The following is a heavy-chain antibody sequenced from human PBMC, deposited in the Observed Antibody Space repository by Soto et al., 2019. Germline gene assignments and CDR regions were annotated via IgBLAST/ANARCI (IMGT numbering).Heavy chain of an antibody. CDR3: ARGPSGDSSGLTDY. J-gene: IGHJ4*02. Sequence: QVQLVQSGAEVKKPGSSVKVSCKASGGTFSSYAISWVRQAPGQGLEWMGGIIPIFGTANYAQKFQGRVTFIAIESXSTAYMELSSLRSEDTAVYYCARGPSGDSSGLTDYWGQGTLVTVSS. V-gene: IGHV1-69*12. D-gene: IGHD3-22*01. CDR2: IIPIFGTA. CDR1: GGTFSSYA.